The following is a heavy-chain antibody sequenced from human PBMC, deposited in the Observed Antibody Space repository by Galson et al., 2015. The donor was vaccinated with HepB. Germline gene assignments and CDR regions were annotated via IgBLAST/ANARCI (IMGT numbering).Heavy chain of an antibody. D-gene: IGHD3-10*01. Sequence: SLRLSCAASGFTFSSYSMSWVRQAPGKGLEWVSSISSSSSYIYYADSVKGRFTISRDNAKNSLYLQMNSLRAEDTAVYYCARDEGNVLLWFGEPPNYYYYGMDVWGQGTTVTVSS. CDR1: GFTFSSYS. V-gene: IGHV3-21*01. CDR3: ARDEGNVLLWFGEPPNYYYYGMDV. J-gene: IGHJ6*02. CDR2: ISSSSSYI.